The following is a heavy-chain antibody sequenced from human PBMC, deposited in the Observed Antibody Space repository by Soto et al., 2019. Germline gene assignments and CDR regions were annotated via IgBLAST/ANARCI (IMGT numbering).Heavy chain of an antibody. CDR3: AEQYYDFWSGSEWFDP. V-gene: IGHV1-8*01. CDR1: GYTFTSYD. CDR2: MNPNSGNT. Sequence: QVQLVQSGAEVKKPGASVKVSCKASGYTFTSYDINWVRQATGQGLEWMGWMNPNSGNTGYAQKFQGRVTMTRNTSISTAYMELSSLRSEDTALYYCAEQYYDFWSGSEWFDPWGQGTLVTVSS. D-gene: IGHD3-3*01. J-gene: IGHJ5*02.